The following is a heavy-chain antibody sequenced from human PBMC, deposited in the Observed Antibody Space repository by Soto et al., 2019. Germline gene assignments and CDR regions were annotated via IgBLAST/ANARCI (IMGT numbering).Heavy chain of an antibody. CDR2: IYYSGST. Sequence: SETLSLTCTVSGGSISSSSYYWGWIRQPPGKGLEWIGSIYYSGSTYYNPSLKSRVTISVDTSKNQFSLKLSSVTAADTAVYYCATQGKQLVLYYYYYYGMDVWGQGTTVTVSS. CDR1: GGSISSSSYY. V-gene: IGHV4-39*01. CDR3: ATQGKQLVLYYYYYYGMDV. D-gene: IGHD6-6*01. J-gene: IGHJ6*02.